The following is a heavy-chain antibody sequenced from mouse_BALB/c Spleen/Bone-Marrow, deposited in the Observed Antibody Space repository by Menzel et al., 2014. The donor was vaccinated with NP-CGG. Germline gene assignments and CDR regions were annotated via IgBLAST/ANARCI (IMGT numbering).Heavy chain of an antibody. Sequence: EVQLVESGGGLVKPGGSLKPSCAASGFAFSSYDMSWVRQTPEKRLEWVATISSGGSYTYYPDSVKGRFTISRDNARNALYLQMSMLRSEDTALYYCAKRWLLPYAIDYWGQATSVTVSS. CDR1: GFAFSSYD. CDR2: ISSGGSYT. V-gene: IGHV5-9*02. CDR3: AKRWLLPYAIDY. D-gene: IGHD2-3*01. J-gene: IGHJ4*01.